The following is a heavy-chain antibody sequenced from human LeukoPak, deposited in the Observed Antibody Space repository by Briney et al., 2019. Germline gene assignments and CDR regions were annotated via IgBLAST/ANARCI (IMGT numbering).Heavy chain of an antibody. CDR2: INPNSGGT. J-gene: IGHJ3*02. CDR1: GYTFTRYY. V-gene: IGHV1-2*06. CDR3: ATAFTQSLLWSGGDLGSGLAFDI. D-gene: IGHD2-21*02. Sequence: ASVKVSCKASGYTFTRYYMHWVRQAPGQGLEWMGRINPNSGGTNYAQKFQGRVTMTRDTSISTAYMELSRLRSDDTAVYYCATAFTQSLLWSGGDLGSGLAFDIWGQGTMVTVSS.